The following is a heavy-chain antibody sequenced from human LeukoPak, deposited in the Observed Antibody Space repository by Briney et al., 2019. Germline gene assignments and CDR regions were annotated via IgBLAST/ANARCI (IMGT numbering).Heavy chain of an antibody. D-gene: IGHD3-10*01. CDR3: ARHLFRNGRSYAPFDY. Sequence: SETLSLTCTVSGGSISSYYWSWIRQPPGKGLEWIGYMYYRGNTNYDPSLKSRVTISIDTPNNQFSLKLSSVTAADTAVYYCARHLFRNGRSYAPFDYWGQGTLVTVSS. V-gene: IGHV4-59*01. J-gene: IGHJ4*02. CDR2: MYYRGNT. CDR1: GGSISSYY.